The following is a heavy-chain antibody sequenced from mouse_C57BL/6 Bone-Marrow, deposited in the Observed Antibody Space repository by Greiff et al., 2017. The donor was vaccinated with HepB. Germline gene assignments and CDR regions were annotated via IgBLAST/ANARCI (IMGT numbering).Heavy chain of an antibody. CDR2: IYPGDGDT. Sequence: VQRVESGAELVKPGASVKISCKASGYAFSSYWMNWVKQRPGKGLEWIGQIYPGDGDTNYNGKFKGKATLTADKSSSTAYMQLSSLTSEDSAVYFCARFPPIDYYGSSGFAYWGQGTLVTVSA. V-gene: IGHV1-80*01. CDR1: GYAFSSYW. D-gene: IGHD1-1*01. J-gene: IGHJ3*01. CDR3: ARFPPIDYYGSSGFAY.